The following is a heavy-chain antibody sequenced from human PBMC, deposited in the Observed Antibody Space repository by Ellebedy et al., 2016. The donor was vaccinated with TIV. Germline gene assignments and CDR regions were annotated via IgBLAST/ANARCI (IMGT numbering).Heavy chain of an antibody. CDR1: GFSFDEYA. CDR3: VKDSSPVGATDFYDS. CDR2: ISWNGGNT. Sequence: GESLKISXAASGFSFDEYAMHWVRQPPGKGLEWVSLISWNGGNTIYADSVKGRFTVSRDNSKSSLYLQMNSLKPDDSGLYHCVKDSSPVGATDFYDSWGQGTLVTVSS. V-gene: IGHV3-43D*03. D-gene: IGHD1-26*01. J-gene: IGHJ4*02.